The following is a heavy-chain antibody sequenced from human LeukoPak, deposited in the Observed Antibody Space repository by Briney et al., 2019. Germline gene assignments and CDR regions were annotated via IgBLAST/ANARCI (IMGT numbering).Heavy chain of an antibody. CDR3: AKTAGAHWGFDH. Sequence: TGGSLRLSCATSGFTFGDYAMSWVRQAPGKGLERVSIVVGSGITTFHADSVQGRFTISRDNSKNTLYLQMNSLRAEDTAVYYCAKTAGAHWGFDHWGQGTLVTVSS. J-gene: IGHJ4*02. V-gene: IGHV3-23*01. CDR2: VVGSGITT. CDR1: GFTFGDYA. D-gene: IGHD7-27*01.